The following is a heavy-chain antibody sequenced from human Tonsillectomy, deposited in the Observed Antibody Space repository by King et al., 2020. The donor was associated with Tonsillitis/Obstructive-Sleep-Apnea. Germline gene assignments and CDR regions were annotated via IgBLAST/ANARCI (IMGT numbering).Heavy chain of an antibody. CDR2: INHSGST. CDR3: ARFDGYGISSSRFEY. CDR1: GGSFSGYY. Sequence: VQLQQWGAGLLKPSETLSLTCAVYGGSFSGYYWSWIRQPPGKGLEWVGEINHSGSTNCNPSLKSRVTISVDTSKNQFSLNLSSVTAADTAVYYCARFDGYGISSSRFEYWGQGTLVTVSS. D-gene: IGHD6-6*01. J-gene: IGHJ4*02. V-gene: IGHV4-34*01.